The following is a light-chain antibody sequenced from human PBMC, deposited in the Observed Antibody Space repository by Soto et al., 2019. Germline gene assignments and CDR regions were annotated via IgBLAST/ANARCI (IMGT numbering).Light chain of an antibody. Sequence: IVLTQSPGTLSLSPGERATLYCRASQSVGSNYLAWYQQKPGQAPRVLIYGASSRATGIPDRFSGSGSGADFTLTISRLEPEDFALYYCQQYTTSPFTLGPGTKVDIK. CDR1: QSVGSNY. V-gene: IGKV3-20*01. J-gene: IGKJ3*01. CDR2: GAS. CDR3: QQYTTSPFT.